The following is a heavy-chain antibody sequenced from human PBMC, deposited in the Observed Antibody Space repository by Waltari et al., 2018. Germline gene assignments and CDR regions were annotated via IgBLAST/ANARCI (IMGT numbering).Heavy chain of an antibody. J-gene: IGHJ4*02. D-gene: IGHD2-21*01. V-gene: IGHV3-23*04. CDR2: ISGSGGST. CDR3: AKGSADYCGGDCYSESVFDY. CDR1: GFTFSSYA. Sequence: EVQLVESGGGLIQPGGSLRLSCAASGFTFSSYAMSWVRQAPGKGLEWVSAISGSGGSTYYADSVKGRFTISRDNSKNTLYLQMNSLRAEDTAVYYCAKGSADYCGGDCYSESVFDYWGQGTLVTVSS.